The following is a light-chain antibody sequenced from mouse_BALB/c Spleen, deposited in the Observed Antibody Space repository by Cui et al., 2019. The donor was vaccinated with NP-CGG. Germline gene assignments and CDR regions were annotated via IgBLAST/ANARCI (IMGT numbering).Light chain of an antibody. CDR2: LAS. CDR3: QQNNENPPT. J-gene: IGKJ4*01. V-gene: IGKV3-10*01. Sequence: NIVLNQSRATLAVPLGQRATLTCRASERVDRYGNSCMHCYQQKPVQPPKLLIYLASNLGSGVPAKFSGSGSRTDFTLTIDPVETDDAATYYCQQNNENPPTFGSGTKLEIK. CDR1: ERVDRYGNSC.